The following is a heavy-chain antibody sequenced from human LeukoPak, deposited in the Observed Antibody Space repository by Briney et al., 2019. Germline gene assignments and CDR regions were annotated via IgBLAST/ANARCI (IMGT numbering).Heavy chain of an antibody. V-gene: IGHV4-39*01. D-gene: IGHD2-15*01. CDR3: ARGLRQRGGILAPF. J-gene: IGHJ6*04. CDR2: IYYSGST. Sequence: SETLSLTCTVSGGSISSSSYYWGWIRQPLGKGLEWIGSIYYSGSTYYNPSLKSRVTISVDTSKNQFSLKLSSVTAADTAVYYCARGLRQRGGILAPFWGKGTTVTVPS. CDR1: GGSISSSSYY.